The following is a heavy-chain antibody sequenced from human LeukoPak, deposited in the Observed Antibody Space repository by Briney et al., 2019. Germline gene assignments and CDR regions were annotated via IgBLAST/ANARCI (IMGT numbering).Heavy chain of an antibody. J-gene: IGHJ5*02. CDR1: GFTFSSYG. V-gene: IGHV3-33*06. Sequence: PGRSLRLSCAASGFTFSSYGMHWVRQAPGKGLEWVAVIWYDGSNKYYADSVKGRFTISRDNSKNTLYLQVNSLRAEDTAVYYCAKNPRSYDSSGYYYPDPWGQGTLVTVSS. CDR2: IWYDGSNK. CDR3: AKNPRSYDSSGYYYPDP. D-gene: IGHD3-22*01.